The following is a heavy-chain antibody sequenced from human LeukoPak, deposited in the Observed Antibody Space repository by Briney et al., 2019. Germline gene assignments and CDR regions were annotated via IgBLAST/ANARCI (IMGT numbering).Heavy chain of an antibody. J-gene: IGHJ4*02. CDR3: ARLTRNYLDY. CDR1: GGSISSHY. V-gene: IGHV4-59*11. CDR2: IYYSGST. D-gene: IGHD1-14*01. Sequence: PSETLSLTCTVSGGSISSHYWSWIRQPPGKGLEWIGYIYYSGSTNYNPSLKSRVTISVDTSKNQFSLKLSSVTAADTAVYYCARLTRNYLDYWGQGTLVTVSS.